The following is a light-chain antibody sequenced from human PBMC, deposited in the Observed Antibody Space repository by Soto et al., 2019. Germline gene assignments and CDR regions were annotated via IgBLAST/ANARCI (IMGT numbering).Light chain of an antibody. CDR1: QSIVTY. Sequence: DIQMTQSPSSLSASVGDRVTITCRASQSIVTYLNWYLQKPGKAPKLLIYAASNLQSGVPSRFSGSGSGTDFTLTISSLQPEDFGTYFCQQSYSTPPWTFGQGTKVDIK. J-gene: IGKJ1*01. CDR3: QQSYSTPPWT. V-gene: IGKV1-39*01. CDR2: AAS.